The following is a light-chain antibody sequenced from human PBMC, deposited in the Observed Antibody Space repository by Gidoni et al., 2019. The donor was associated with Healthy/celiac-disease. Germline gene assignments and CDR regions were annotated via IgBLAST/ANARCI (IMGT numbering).Light chain of an antibody. CDR2: AAS. J-gene: IGKJ5*01. CDR1: QSISNY. CDR3: QQSYSTPIT. V-gene: IGKV1-39*01. Sequence: DIQITQSPSSLSASVGDRVTITCRASQSISNYLNGYQQKPGKAPKLLIYAASSLQSGVPSRFSGSGSGTDFTLTISSLQPEDFATYYCQQSYSTPITFGQGTRLEIK.